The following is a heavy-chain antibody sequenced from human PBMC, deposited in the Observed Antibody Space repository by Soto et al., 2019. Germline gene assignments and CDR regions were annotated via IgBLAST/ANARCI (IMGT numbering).Heavy chain of an antibody. CDR3: ARDGSSGWTPCVPAEYFQH. CDR2: IYTSGST. D-gene: IGHD6-19*01. CDR1: GGSISSYY. Sequence: QVQLQESGPGLVKPSETLSLTCTVSGGSISSYYWSWIRQPAGKGLEWIGRIYTSGSTNYNPSLKSRVTMSVDTSKNQFSLKLSSVTAADTAVYYCARDGSSGWTPCVPAEYFQHWGQGTLVTVSS. J-gene: IGHJ1*01. V-gene: IGHV4-4*07.